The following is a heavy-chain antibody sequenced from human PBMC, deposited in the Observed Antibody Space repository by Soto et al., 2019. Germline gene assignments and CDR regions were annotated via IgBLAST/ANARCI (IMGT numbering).Heavy chain of an antibody. CDR2: INWNSGSI. D-gene: IGHD6-13*01. Sequence: PGGSLRLSCAASGFTFVDYAMHWVRQVPGKGLEGVSGINWNSGSIGYADSVKGRFAISRDNAKNSLHLQMNSLRAEETAFYYCVKDESINWYSGHFRHWGQGTLVTVSS. CDR1: GFTFVDYA. CDR3: VKDESINWYSGHFRH. V-gene: IGHV3-9*01. J-gene: IGHJ1*01.